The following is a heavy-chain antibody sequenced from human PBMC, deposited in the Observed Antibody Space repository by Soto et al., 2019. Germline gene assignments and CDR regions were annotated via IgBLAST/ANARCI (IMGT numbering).Heavy chain of an antibody. Sequence: LSLTCTVSGGSISSYYWSWIRQPPGTGLEWIGEINHSGSTNYNPSLKSRVTISVDTSKNQFSLKLTSVTAADTAVYYCARDKNTGLFDYWGQGTLVTVS. V-gene: IGHV4-34*01. CDR1: GGSISSYY. J-gene: IGHJ4*02. CDR3: ARDKNTGLFDY. CDR2: INHSGST. D-gene: IGHD2-8*02.